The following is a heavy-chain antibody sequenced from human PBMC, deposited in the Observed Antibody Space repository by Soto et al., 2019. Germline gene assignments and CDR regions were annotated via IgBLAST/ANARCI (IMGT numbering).Heavy chain of an antibody. CDR1: GYTFSDYF. CDR2: INPKTAAT. D-gene: IGHD1-26*01. CDR3: ARIKWGLYYYSGMDV. J-gene: IGHJ6*02. V-gene: IGHV1-2*02. Sequence: QVQLVQSGAEVKKSGASVKVSCKASGYTFSDYFIQWLRQAPGQGLEWVAWINPKTAATNYAKKFQDRVTLTSDTSFSTAYLELTRLRPDDTAVYYCARIKWGLYYYSGMDVWGQGTAVTVSS.